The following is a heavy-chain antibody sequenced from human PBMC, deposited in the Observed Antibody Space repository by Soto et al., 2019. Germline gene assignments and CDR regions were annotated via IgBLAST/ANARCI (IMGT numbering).Heavy chain of an antibody. Sequence: RRLSCAASGFTFEDFAMNWVRQAPGKGPEWVSRISWNGGRIDYADSVKGRFTISRDNAKNALYLQMNSLRPEDTALYYCAKIGSTYLYYFDPWGQGTRVTVSS. CDR2: ISWNGGRI. V-gene: IGHV3-9*01. CDR1: GFTFEDFA. J-gene: IGHJ4*02. CDR3: AKIGSTYLYYFDP. D-gene: IGHD1-26*01.